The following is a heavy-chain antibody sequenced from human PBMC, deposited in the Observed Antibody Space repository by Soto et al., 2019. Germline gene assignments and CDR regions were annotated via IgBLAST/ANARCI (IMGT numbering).Heavy chain of an antibody. CDR3: ARENSDFDY. J-gene: IGHJ4*02. CDR2: ISAYNANA. CDR1: GYTFRNFG. D-gene: IGHD6-13*01. V-gene: IGHV1-18*01. Sequence: QIQLLQSGAEVKKPGASVKVTCKASGYTFRNFGISWVRQAPGQGLEWMGWISAYNANANYAQKFQGRHTMTAETSTSTAYMELRSLRSDDTAVYYCARENSDFDYWGQGTLVTVSS.